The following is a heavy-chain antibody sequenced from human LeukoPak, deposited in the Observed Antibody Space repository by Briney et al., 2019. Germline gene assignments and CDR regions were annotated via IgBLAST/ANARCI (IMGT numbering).Heavy chain of an antibody. CDR2: INPGDSDT. Sequence: GESLKISCKGSGYSFTSSWIGWVRQMPGKGLEWMGIINPGDSDTRYSPSFQGQVTISADKSISTAYLQWSSLKASDTAMYYRATYAGTSSKYFQHWGQGTLVTVSS. D-gene: IGHD3-10*01. J-gene: IGHJ1*01. V-gene: IGHV5-51*01. CDR3: ATYAGTSSKYFQH. CDR1: GYSFTSSW.